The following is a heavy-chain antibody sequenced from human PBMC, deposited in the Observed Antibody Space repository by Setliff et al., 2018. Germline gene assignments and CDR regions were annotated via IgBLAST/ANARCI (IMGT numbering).Heavy chain of an antibody. V-gene: IGHV3-7*03. CDR2: IKQDGSDK. J-gene: IGHJ4*02. Sequence: PGGSLRLSCAASGFSFSSFWMNWVRQAPGKGLEWVANIKQDGSDKYYVDSVKGRFTVSRDNAKKSVDLQMNSLRAEDTAVYYCATKAVAGTGGQGTLVTVSS. CDR3: ATKAVAGT. D-gene: IGHD6-19*01. CDR1: GFSFSSFW.